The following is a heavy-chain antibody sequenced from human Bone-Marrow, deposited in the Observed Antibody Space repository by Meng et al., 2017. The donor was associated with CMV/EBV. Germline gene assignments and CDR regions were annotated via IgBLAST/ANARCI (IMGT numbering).Heavy chain of an antibody. J-gene: IGHJ6*02. CDR3: ARPGYIIGGTDYYYGMDV. CDR2: VNHSGGT. CDR1: GGSFSGYY. Sequence: SETLSLTCTVYGGSFSGYYWNWIRQPPGKGLEWIGEVNHSGGTNSNPSLRSRVSISVDTSKNQFSLKLSSVTAADTAVYYCARPGYIIGGTDYYYGMDVWGQGTTVTVSS. V-gene: IGHV4-34*01. D-gene: IGHD3-16*01.